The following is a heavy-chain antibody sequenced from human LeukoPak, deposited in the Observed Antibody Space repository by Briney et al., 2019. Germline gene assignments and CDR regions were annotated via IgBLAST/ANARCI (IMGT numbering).Heavy chain of an antibody. V-gene: IGHV4-34*01. J-gene: IGHJ4*02. CDR1: GGSFSGYY. CDR2: INHSGST. D-gene: IGHD3-9*01. Sequence: SETLSLTCAVYGGSFSGYYWSWIRQPPGKGLEWIGEINHSGSTNYNPSLKSRVAISVDTSKNQFSLKLSSVTAADTAVYYCARGNYYDILTGYRWWGQGTLVTVSS. CDR3: ARGNYYDILTGYRW.